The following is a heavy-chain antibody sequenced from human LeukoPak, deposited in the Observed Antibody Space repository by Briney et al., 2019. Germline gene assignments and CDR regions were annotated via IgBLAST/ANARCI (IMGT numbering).Heavy chain of an antibody. CDR1: EFTFSSYW. V-gene: IGHV3-7*01. CDR2: IKGDGREI. J-gene: IGHJ4*02. Sequence: PGGSLRLSCEASEFTFSSYWMSWVRQAPGKGLEWVANIKGDGREIYYMDSVKGRFTISRDNGKNSLYLQMSSLRAEDTAVYYCARSAGWRSYVNYWGQGTLVTVSS. CDR3: ARSAGWRSYVNY. D-gene: IGHD3-16*01.